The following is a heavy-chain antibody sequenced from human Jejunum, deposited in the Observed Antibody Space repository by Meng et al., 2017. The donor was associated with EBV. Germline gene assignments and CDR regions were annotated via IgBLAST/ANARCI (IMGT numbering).Heavy chain of an antibody. CDR2: INTIDGDT. D-gene: IGHD2-15*01. CDR3: ARERSGGNFDY. J-gene: IGHJ4*02. V-gene: IGHV1-46*01. Sequence: VQLVQSGAEVKKPGASVKVSCKASGYDFMSYFIHWVRQAPGQGLEWLGIINTIDGDTNYPQKFQGRISVTRETSTSTVYMELSGLRSEDTAVYYCARERSGGNFDYWGQGILVTVSS. CDR1: GYDFMSYF.